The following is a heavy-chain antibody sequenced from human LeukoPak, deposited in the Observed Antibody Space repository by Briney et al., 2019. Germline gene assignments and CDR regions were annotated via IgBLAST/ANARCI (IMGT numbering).Heavy chain of an antibody. J-gene: IGHJ4*02. V-gene: IGHV3-21*01. D-gene: IGHD3-10*01. CDR2: ISSSSSYI. CDR1: GFTFSSYS. Sequence: SGGSLRLSCPASGFTFSSYSMNWVRQAPGKGLEWVSSISSSSSYIYYADSVKGRFTISRDNARNSLYLQMNSLRAEDTAVYYCARDFSELVGSYYFDYWGQGTLVTVSS. CDR3: ARDFSELVGSYYFDY.